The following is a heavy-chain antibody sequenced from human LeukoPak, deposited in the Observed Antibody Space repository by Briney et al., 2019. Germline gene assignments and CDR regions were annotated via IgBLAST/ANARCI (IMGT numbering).Heavy chain of an antibody. CDR3: ARATDYGDSYYFDH. CDR2: IYYRGST. CDR1: GGSISTGGYY. J-gene: IGHJ4*02. D-gene: IGHD4/OR15-4a*01. Sequence: PSQTLSLTCTVSGGSISTGGYYWSWIRQHPGKGLEYIGYIYYRGSTYCSPSLKSRLTISLDTPNNQFSLKLRSVTAADTAVYYCARATDYGDSYYFDHWGQGTPVTVSS. V-gene: IGHV4-31*03.